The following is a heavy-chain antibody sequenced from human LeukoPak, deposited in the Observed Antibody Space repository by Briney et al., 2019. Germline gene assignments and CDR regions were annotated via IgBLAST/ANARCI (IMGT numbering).Heavy chain of an antibody. CDR1: GFTFDDYA. V-gene: IGHV3-9*01. CDR3: AKDYDYGFDY. D-gene: IGHD4-17*01. CDR2: ISWNIDNI. Sequence: GRSLRLSCAASGFTFDDYAMHWVRQAPGKGLEWVSGISWNIDNIDYADSVRGRFTISRDNAKNSLYLQMNSLRAGDTALYYCAKDYDYGFDYWGQGTLVTVSS. J-gene: IGHJ4*02.